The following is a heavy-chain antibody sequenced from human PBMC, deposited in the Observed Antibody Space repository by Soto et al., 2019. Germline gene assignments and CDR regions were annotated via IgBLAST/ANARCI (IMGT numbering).Heavy chain of an antibody. Sequence: QVQLQESGPGLVKPSQTLSLTCTVSGGSISSGNYYWSWIRQPPGKGLEWIGFISYSGSTYYNLSLKSRITISVDTXKXXXXXXXXXXXXXXXXXXXXXXXXXXXXRLYYFDFWGQGTLVTVSS. J-gene: IGHJ4*02. CDR1: GGSISSGNYY. CDR3: XXXXXXXXRLYYFDF. V-gene: IGHV4-30-4*01. CDR2: ISYSGST.